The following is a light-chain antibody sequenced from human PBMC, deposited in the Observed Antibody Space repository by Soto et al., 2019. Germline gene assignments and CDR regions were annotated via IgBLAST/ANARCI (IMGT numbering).Light chain of an antibody. Sequence: QSVLTQPASVSGSPGQSITISCTVPSSDVGNYNLVSWYQKHPGKVPKLMIYEGSKRPSGVSHRFSGSQSGNTASLAISGLQAEDEADYYCCSCAGSKTYVFGTGTKVTVL. CDR2: EGS. V-gene: IGLV2-23*01. CDR3: CSCAGSKTYV. CDR1: SSDVGNYNL. J-gene: IGLJ1*01.